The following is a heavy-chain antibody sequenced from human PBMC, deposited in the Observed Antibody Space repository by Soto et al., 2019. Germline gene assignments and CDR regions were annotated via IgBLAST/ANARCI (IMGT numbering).Heavy chain of an antibody. J-gene: IGHJ6*02. CDR1: GYTFASYG. CDR3: ARGGYYDSSGARNYYFCGMNV. Sequence: QVQLVQSGAEVKKPGASVKVSCKASGYTFASYGINWVRQAPGQGLEWLGWISPYDGYTHYAQILQGRVSMTTDTSTKTAYMELRSLRSADTAMYYCARGGYYDSSGARNYYFCGMNVWGQGTTVTVSS. CDR2: ISPYDGYT. D-gene: IGHD3-22*01. V-gene: IGHV1-18*01.